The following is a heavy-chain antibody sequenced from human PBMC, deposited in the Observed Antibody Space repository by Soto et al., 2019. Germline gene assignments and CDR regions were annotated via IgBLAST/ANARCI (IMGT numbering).Heavy chain of an antibody. CDR2: ISYDGSNK. CDR3: ARAAVPPRTVEMATIGGGWFDP. D-gene: IGHD5-12*01. V-gene: IGHV3-30-3*01. CDR1: GFTFSSYA. Sequence: QVQLVESGGGVVQPGRSLRLSCAASGFTFSSYAMHWVRQAPGKGLEWVAVISYDGSNKYYADSVKGRFTISRDNSKNTLYLQMNSLRAEDTAVYYCARAAVPPRTVEMATIGGGWFDPWGQGTLVTVSS. J-gene: IGHJ5*02.